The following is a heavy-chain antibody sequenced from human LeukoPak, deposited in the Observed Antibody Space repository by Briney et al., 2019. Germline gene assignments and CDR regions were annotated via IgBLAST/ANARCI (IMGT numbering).Heavy chain of an antibody. CDR3: ARETEYDILTGYYIDY. CDR1: GGSISSYY. Sequence: SETLSLTCTVSGGSISSYYWSWIRQPAGKGLEWIGRIYTSGSTNYNPSLKSRVTMSVDTSKNQFSLKLSSVTAADTAVYYCARETEYDILTGYYIDYWGQGTLVTVSS. V-gene: IGHV4-4*07. D-gene: IGHD3-9*01. J-gene: IGHJ4*02. CDR2: IYTSGST.